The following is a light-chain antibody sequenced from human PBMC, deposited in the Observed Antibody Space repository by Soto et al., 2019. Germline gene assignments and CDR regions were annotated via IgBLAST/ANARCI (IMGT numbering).Light chain of an antibody. Sequence: LPGYSGDTVTISCRASESLIGWLAWYQQRPGSAPKLLIYDASSLEGGVPSRFTGDGSGTEFSLTIASLQPYDFGTYYCQQYKSYPWTFCQGTKVDLK. CDR3: QQYKSYPWT. J-gene: IGKJ1*01. CDR1: ESLIGW. CDR2: DAS. V-gene: IGKV1-5*01.